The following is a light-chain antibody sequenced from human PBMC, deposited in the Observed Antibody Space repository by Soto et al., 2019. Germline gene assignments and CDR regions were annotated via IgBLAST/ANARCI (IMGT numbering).Light chain of an antibody. CDR2: NNN. CDR1: RSNIGRNF. CDR3: AVWDDSLSGMV. Sequence: QSVLTQSPSASGTPGQRVTISCSGSRSNIGRNFVYWYQQVPGTAPKVLIFNNNQRPSGVPDRFSGSKSGTSASLAISGLQSEDEADYYCAVWDDSLSGMVFGGGTKLTVL. J-gene: IGLJ2*01. V-gene: IGLV1-47*02.